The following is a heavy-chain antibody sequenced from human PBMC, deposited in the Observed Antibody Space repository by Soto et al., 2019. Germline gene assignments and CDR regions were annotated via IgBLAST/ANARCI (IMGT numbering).Heavy chain of an antibody. CDR3: ARHRYYDSSGYYPDFQH. CDR2: IDPSDSYT. J-gene: IGHJ1*01. V-gene: IGHV5-10-1*01. D-gene: IGHD3-22*01. CDR1: GYSFTSYW. Sequence: PGESLKISCKGSGYSFTSYWISWVRQMPGKGLEWMGRIDPSDSYTNYSPSFQGHVTISADKSISTAYLQWSSLKASDTATYYCARHRYYDSSGYYPDFQHWGQGTLVTVSS.